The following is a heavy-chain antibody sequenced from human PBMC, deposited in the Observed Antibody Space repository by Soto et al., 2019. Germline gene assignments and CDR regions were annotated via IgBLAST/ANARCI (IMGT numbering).Heavy chain of an antibody. Sequence: GGSLRLSCAASGFTFSDYYMSWIRQAPGKGLEWVSYISSTSRYTNYADSVQGRFTISRDNAKNLLYLQMNSLRAEDTAVYYCARELDGIDVWGQGTTVTVSS. J-gene: IGHJ6*02. CDR3: ARELDGIDV. V-gene: IGHV3-11*05. CDR1: GFTFSDYY. CDR2: ISSTSRYT.